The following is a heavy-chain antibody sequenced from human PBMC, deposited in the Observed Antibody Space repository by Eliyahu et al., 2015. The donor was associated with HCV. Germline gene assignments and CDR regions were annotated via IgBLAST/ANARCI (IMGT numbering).Heavy chain of an antibody. CDR1: GFXLSTXXVG. J-gene: IGHJ4*02. V-gene: IGHV2-5*02. CDR2: IYWDDDK. CDR3: AHQGLIAAARRGFDY. D-gene: IGHD6-13*01. Sequence: QITLKESGPTLVKPTQTLTLXCTFSGFXLSTXXVGVGGIRQPPGKALEWLALIYWDDDKRYSPSLKSRLTITKDTSKNQVVLTMTNMDPVDTATYYCAHQGLIAAARRGFDYWGQGTLVTVSS.